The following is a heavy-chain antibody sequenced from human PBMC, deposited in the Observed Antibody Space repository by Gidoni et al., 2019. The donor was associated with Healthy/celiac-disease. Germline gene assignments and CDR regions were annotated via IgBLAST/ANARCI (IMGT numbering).Heavy chain of an antibody. J-gene: IGHJ6*02. CDR1: GGPISSYY. V-gene: IGHV4-59*01. CDR3: ARDRGLERRNYYYGMDV. CDR2: IYYSGST. D-gene: IGHD1-1*01. Sequence: QVQLQESGLGLVKPSETLSLTCSASGGPISSYYWSWIRQPPGKGLEWIGYIYYSGSTNYNPSLKSRVTISVDTSKNQFSLKLSSVTAADTAVYYCARDRGLERRNYYYGMDVWGQGTTVTVSS.